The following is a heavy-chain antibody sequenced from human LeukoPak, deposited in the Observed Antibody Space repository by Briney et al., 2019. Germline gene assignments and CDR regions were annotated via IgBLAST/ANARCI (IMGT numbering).Heavy chain of an antibody. V-gene: IGHV3-48*01. CDR3: ARGASGSYDAFDI. J-gene: IGHJ3*02. Sequence: GGSLRLSCAASGFTFSSYSMNWVRQAPGKGLEWVSYISSSSSTIYYADSVKGRFTISRDNAKNSLYLQMNSLRAEDTAVYYCARGASGSYDAFDIWGQGTMVTVSS. CDR1: GFTFSSYS. CDR2: ISSSSSTI. D-gene: IGHD1-26*01.